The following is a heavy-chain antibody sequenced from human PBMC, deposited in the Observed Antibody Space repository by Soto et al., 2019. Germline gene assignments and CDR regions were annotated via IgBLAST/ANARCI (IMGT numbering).Heavy chain of an antibody. J-gene: IGHJ4*02. CDR1: GYTFTSYA. V-gene: IGHV1-3*01. Sequence: QVQLVQSGADVKKPGASVKVSCKASGYTFTSYAMHWVRQAPGQRLEWMGWINAGNGNTKYSQKFQGRVTITRDTSASTAYMELSSLRSEDTAVYYCARVIGGWYYFDYWGQGTLVTVSS. D-gene: IGHD6-19*01. CDR3: ARVIGGWYYFDY. CDR2: INAGNGNT.